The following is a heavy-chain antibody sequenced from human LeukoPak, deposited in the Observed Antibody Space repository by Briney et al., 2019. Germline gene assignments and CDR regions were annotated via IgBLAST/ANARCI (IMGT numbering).Heavy chain of an antibody. J-gene: IGHJ4*02. D-gene: IGHD5-18*01. V-gene: IGHV3-21*01. CDR3: ARDRSYGSFNY. CDR1: GFTFSTYS. Sequence: PGGSLRLSCAASGFTFSTYSMNWVRQAPGKGLEWVSSISSGSRYIYYADSVKGRFSISRDNAKNSLYLQMSSLRAEDTAVYYCARDRSYGSFNYWGQGTLVTVSS. CDR2: ISSGSRYI.